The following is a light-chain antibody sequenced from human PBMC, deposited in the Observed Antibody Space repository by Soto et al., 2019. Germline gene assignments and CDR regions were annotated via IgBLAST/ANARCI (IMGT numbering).Light chain of an antibody. V-gene: IGLV3-21*01. CDR1: NIGSKG. CDR3: QVWDSDSAHVL. Sequence: SSELTQPPSVSVAPGETARISCGGNNIGSKGVHWYQQKPGQAPVLVIYSDTDLPPVIPERFSGSNSANMATLTISRVEAGDEADYYCQVWDSDSAHVLFGGGTKVTVL. CDR2: SDT. J-gene: IGLJ2*01.